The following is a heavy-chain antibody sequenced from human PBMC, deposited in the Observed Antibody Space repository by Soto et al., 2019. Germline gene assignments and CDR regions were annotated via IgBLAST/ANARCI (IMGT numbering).Heavy chain of an antibody. CDR1: GYTFTGYY. D-gene: IGHD3-9*01. J-gene: IGHJ6*02. CDR2: INPNSGGT. CDR3: ARVGYDILHGMDV. Sequence: QVQLVQSGAEVKKPGASVKVSCKASGYTFTGYYMHWVRQAPGQGLEWMGWINPNSGGTNYAQKLQGRVTITRDTSISTAYMELSRLRSDDTAVYYCARVGYDILHGMDVWGQGTTVTVSS. V-gene: IGHV1-2*02.